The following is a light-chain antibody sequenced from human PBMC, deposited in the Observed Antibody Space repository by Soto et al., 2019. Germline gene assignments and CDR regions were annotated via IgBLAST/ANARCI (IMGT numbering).Light chain of an antibody. V-gene: IGLV2-14*01. Sequence: QSALTQPASVSGSPGQSITISCTGTSSDVGGYNYVSWYQQHPGKAPKLLIYEVRHRPSGISNRFSGSKSGNTASLTISGLQDEDEADFYCTSYTSSSTYVFGTGTKLTVL. J-gene: IGLJ1*01. CDR2: EVR. CDR1: SSDVGGYNY. CDR3: TSYTSSSTYV.